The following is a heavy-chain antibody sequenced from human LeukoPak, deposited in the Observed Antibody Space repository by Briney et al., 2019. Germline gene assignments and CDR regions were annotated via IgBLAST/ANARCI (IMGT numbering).Heavy chain of an antibody. V-gene: IGHV4-34*01. CDR2: INHSGST. Sequence: PSETLSLTCAVYGGSFSGYYWSWIRQPPGKGLEWIGEINHSGSTNYNPSLKSRVTISVDTSKNQFSLKLSSVTAADTAVYYCARAPWVTMVRKWFDPWGQGTLVTVSS. CDR3: ARAPWVTMVRKWFDP. CDR1: GGSFSGYY. J-gene: IGHJ5*02. D-gene: IGHD3-10*01.